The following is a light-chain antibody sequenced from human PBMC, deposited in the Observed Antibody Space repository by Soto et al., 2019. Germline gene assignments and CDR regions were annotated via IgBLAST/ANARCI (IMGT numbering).Light chain of an antibody. CDR1: SSDVGGYDY. CDR2: EV. CDR3: SSYTSSDTVV. Sequence: QSVLTQPASVSGSPGQSITISCTGTSSDVGGYDYVSWYQHHPGKTPKLMIYEVNRPSGVSNRFSGSKSGNTASLTISGLQAEDEADYYCSSYTSSDTVVFGGGTKLTVL. J-gene: IGLJ3*02. V-gene: IGLV2-14*01.